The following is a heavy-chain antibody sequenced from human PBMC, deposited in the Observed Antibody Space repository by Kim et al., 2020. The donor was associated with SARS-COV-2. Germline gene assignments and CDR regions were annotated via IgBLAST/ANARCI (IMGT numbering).Heavy chain of an antibody. CDR3: ARRTYYSNWYFDL. Sequence: YNSSLKSRVTISVDTSKNQFSLKLNSVTAADTAVYYCARRTYYSNWYFDLWGRGTLVTVSS. V-gene: IGHV4-39*01. J-gene: IGHJ2*01. D-gene: IGHD3-10*01.